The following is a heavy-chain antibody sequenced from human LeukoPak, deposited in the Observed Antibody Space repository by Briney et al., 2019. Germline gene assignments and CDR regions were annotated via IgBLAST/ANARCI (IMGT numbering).Heavy chain of an antibody. V-gene: IGHV3-7*01. D-gene: IGHD3-22*01. CDR2: INQDGGEK. CDR3: ARDRGYSTFDY. Sequence: GGSLRLSCAASGFTFNNYWMSWVRQAPGKGLEWVANINQDGGEKNYVDSVKGRFTISRDNAKNSLYLQMNSLRAEDTAVYSCARDRGYSTFDYWGQGTLVTVSS. CDR1: GFTFNNYW. J-gene: IGHJ4*02.